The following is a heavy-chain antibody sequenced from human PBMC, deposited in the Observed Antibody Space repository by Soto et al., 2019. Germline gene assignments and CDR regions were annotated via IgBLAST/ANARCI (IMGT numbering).Heavy chain of an antibody. Sequence: QVQLQESGPGLVKPSETLSLTCTVSGGSISSYYWSWIRQPPGKGLEWIGYIYYSGSTNYNPSLKSRVTISVDTSKNQFSLKLSSLTAADTAVYYCARHWDSSGWKYYFDYWGQGTLVTVSS. CDR3: ARHWDSSGWKYYFDY. CDR2: IYYSGST. V-gene: IGHV4-59*08. J-gene: IGHJ4*02. CDR1: GGSISSYY. D-gene: IGHD6-19*01.